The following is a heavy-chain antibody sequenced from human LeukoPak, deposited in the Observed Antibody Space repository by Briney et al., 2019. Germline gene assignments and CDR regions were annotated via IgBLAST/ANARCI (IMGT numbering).Heavy chain of an antibody. Sequence: GGSLRLSCAASGFTVSSNYMSWVRQAPGKGLEWVSVIYSGGSTYYADSVKGRFTISRDNSKNTLYLQMNSLRAEDTAVYCCARAPATYYGMDVWGQGTTVTVSS. J-gene: IGHJ6*02. CDR3: ARAPATYYGMDV. V-gene: IGHV3-66*01. CDR2: IYSGGST. CDR1: GFTVSSNY.